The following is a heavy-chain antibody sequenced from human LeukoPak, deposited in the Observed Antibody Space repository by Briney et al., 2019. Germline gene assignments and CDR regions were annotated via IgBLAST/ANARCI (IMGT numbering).Heavy chain of an antibody. CDR2: IYSGGST. Sequence: GGSLRLSCAASGFTVSSNYMSWVRQAPGKGLEWVSVIYSGGSTYYADSVKGRFTISRDNSKNTLYLQMNSLRAEDTAVYYCARHYYGSGSYWAGYYYYYMDVWGKGTTVTISS. D-gene: IGHD3-10*01. CDR1: GFTVSSNY. CDR3: ARHYYGSGSYWAGYYYYYMDV. V-gene: IGHV3-66*04. J-gene: IGHJ6*03.